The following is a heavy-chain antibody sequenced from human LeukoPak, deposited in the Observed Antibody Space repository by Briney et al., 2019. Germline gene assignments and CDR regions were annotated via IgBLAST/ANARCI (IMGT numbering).Heavy chain of an antibody. V-gene: IGHV3-33*08. Sequence: GGSLRVSCATSGFTFSIYGMHWVRQAPGKGLEWVAVAYGDGFDRYYADSVKGRFTISKDTSMNTLYVQMDSLRAEDTAVYYCATGSGYYYSQWGQGTLVTVSS. CDR3: ATGSGYYYSQ. CDR2: AYGDGFDR. D-gene: IGHD3-22*01. CDR1: GFTFSIYG. J-gene: IGHJ4*02.